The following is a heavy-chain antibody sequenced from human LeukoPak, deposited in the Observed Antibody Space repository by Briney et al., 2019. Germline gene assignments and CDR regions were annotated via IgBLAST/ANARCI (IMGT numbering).Heavy chain of an antibody. J-gene: IGHJ5*02. CDR2: IKQDGSEI. CDR1: GFTFSNYW. D-gene: IGHD1-26*01. CDR3: ARPRVGATGWFDP. V-gene: IGHV3-7*01. Sequence: GGSLRLSCAASGFTFSNYWMTWVRQAPGKGLEWVATIKQDGSEIYYVDSVKGRFTISRDNAKNSLYLQMNSLRAEDTAVYYCARPRVGATGWFDPWGQGTLVTVSS.